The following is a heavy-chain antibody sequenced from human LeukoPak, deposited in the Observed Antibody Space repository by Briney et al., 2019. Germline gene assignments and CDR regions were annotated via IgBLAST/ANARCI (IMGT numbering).Heavy chain of an antibody. CDR3: TRYNNDHFDY. J-gene: IGHJ4*02. CDR1: GFTFGGYG. CDR2: IAYDGSRA. V-gene: IGHV3-33*01. D-gene: IGHD1-14*01. Sequence: GRSLRLSCAGSGFTFGGYGMHWFRQTPGKGLEWVAVIAYDGSRAFYADSVKGRFAISRDNSKNTMSVQMDDLRAEDTAVYYCTRYNNDHFDYWGQGTLVTVSS.